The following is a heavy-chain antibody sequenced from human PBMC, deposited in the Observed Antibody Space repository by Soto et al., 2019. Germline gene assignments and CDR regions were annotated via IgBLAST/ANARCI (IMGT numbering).Heavy chain of an antibody. J-gene: IGHJ4*02. Sequence: QVQLVQSGAEVKKPGASVKVSCKASGYIFTSYGISWVRQAPGQGLEWMGWISAYNGNTNYEQKLQGRVTMTTDTPTSTTYMDMRSLRSDDTTVYSCARVLACGGDCYPYYFDYWGQGTLVTVSS. CDR1: GYIFTSYG. V-gene: IGHV1-18*01. D-gene: IGHD2-21*02. CDR2: ISAYNGNT. CDR3: ARVLACGGDCYPYYFDY.